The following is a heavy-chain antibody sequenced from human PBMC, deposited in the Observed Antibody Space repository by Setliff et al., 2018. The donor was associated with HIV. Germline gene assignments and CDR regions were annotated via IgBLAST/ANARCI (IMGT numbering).Heavy chain of an antibody. V-gene: IGHV1-69*13. J-gene: IGHJ6*03. CDR1: GDIFNNNA. D-gene: IGHD3-3*01. Sequence: SVKVSCKASGDIFNNNAINWVRQAPGQGLEWMGGIIPVFGTANYARKFQGRVTITADESTHTAYRDLSSLRSGDTAVYYCAAWPDFWSGYPNYHYYYYMDVWGKGTTGTVSS. CDR2: IIPVFGTA. CDR3: AAWPDFWSGYPNYHYYYYMDV.